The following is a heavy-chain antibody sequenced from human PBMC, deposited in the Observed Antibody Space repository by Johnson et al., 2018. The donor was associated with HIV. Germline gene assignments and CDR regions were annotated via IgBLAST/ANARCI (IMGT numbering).Heavy chain of an antibody. CDR1: GFTFSSYG. D-gene: IGHD6-13*01. J-gene: IGHJ3*02. CDR3: ARSEYSSSWSNAFDI. CDR2: IRSDGRNH. V-gene: IGHV3-33*08. Sequence: QVQPVESGGGVVQPGGSLRLSCAASGFTFSSYGMHWVRQAPGPGPARVAFIRSDGRNHYYAASVKGRFTISRDNAKNSVYRQMNSLRAEDTAVYYCARSEYSSSWSNAFDIWGQGTMVTVSS.